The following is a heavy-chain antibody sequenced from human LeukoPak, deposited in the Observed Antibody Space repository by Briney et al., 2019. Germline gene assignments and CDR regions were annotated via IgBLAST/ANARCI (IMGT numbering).Heavy chain of an antibody. CDR2: ISAYNGNT. CDR1: GYTFTSYG. D-gene: IGHD3-3*01. V-gene: IGHV1-18*01. J-gene: IGHJ4*02. CDR3: ARGGYYDFWSGYYSPFDY. Sequence: ASVKVSCKASGYTFTSYGISWVRQAPGQGLEWMGWISAYNGNTDYAQKLQGRVTMTTDTPTSTAYMELRSLRSDDTAVYYCARGGYYDFWSGYYSPFDYWGQGTLVTVSS.